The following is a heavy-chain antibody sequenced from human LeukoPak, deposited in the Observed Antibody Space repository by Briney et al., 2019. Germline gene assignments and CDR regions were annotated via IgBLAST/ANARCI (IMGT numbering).Heavy chain of an antibody. V-gene: IGHV3-30*02. CDR2: IRYDGSNE. J-gene: IGHJ4*02. CDR1: GFTFSSYG. Sequence: AGGSLRLSCAASGFTFSSYGMYWVRQAPGKGLEWVSFIRYDGSNEYYADSVKGRFTISRDNSKNTLYLQMNSLRAEDTAVYYCARESKRGPHEDFDYWGQGTLVTVSS. CDR3: ARESKRGPHEDFDY.